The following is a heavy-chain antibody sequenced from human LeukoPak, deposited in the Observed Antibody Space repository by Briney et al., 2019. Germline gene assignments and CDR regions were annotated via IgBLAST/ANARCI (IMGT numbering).Heavy chain of an antibody. CDR1: AFTFSNYT. D-gene: IGHD5-12*01. J-gene: IGHJ4*02. V-gene: IGHV3-30-3*01. Sequence: PVGSLRLSCAASAFTFSNYTMHWVRQAPGKGLEWVAVISYDGSNKYYADSVKGRFTISRDNSKNTLYLQMNSLRGEDTAVYYCARIPRTWLRFPYFDYWGQGTLVTVSS. CDR2: ISYDGSNK. CDR3: ARIPRTWLRFPYFDY.